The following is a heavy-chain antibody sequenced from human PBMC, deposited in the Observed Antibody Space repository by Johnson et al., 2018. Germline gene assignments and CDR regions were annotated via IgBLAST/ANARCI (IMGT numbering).Heavy chain of an antibody. Sequence: VQLVESGGGSVHPGGSLRLSCAASGLTFSSYAMSWVRQAPGKGLEWVSGISVSGGSTYYADSVNGRFTASRDNSKNTLHLQMNSLRAEDTAVYYCARDVGDGDSDGMDVWGQGTTVTVSS. CDR3: ARDVGDGDSDGMDV. D-gene: IGHD4-17*01. CDR1: GLTFSSYA. J-gene: IGHJ6*02. CDR2: ISVSGGST. V-gene: IGHV3-23*04.